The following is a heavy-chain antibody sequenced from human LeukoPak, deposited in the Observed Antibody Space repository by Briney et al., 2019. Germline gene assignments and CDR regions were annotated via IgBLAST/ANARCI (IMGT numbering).Heavy chain of an antibody. CDR1: GGSISSHY. CDR3: ARDHGYSSSWRNWFDP. J-gene: IGHJ5*02. Sequence: SETLSLTCTVSGGSISSHYWSWIRQPPGKGLEWIGYIYYSGSTNYNPSLKNRVTISVDTSKNQFSLKLSSVTAADTAVYYCARDHGYSSSWRNWFDPWGQGTLVTVSS. D-gene: IGHD6-13*01. CDR2: IYYSGST. V-gene: IGHV4-59*11.